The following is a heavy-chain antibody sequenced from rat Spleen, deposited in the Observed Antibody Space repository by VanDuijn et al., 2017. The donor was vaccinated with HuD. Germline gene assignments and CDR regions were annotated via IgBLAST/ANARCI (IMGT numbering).Heavy chain of an antibody. CDR2: LSYDATAP. CDR1: GFTFRDYY. D-gene: IGHD1-12*02. Sequence: EVQLVESDGGLVQPGRSLKLSCAASGFTFRDYYMAWVRQAPTKGMEWVATLSYDATAPYYRDSVKGRFTISRDNGKSTLYLQMDSLRSEDTATYYCTTPDYYDGSYYYGWFAYWGQGTLVTVSS. J-gene: IGHJ3*01. CDR3: TTPDYYDGSYYYGWFAY. V-gene: IGHV5-29*01.